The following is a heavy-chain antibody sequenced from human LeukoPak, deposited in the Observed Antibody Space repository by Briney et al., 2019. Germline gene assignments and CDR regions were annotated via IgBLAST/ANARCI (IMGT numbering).Heavy chain of an antibody. CDR2: ISYDGSNK. CDR1: GFTFSSYA. J-gene: IGHJ4*02. CDR3: AKDGRVGATKFVDY. D-gene: IGHD1-26*01. Sequence: GRSLRLSCAASGFTFSSYAMHWVRQAPGKGLEWVAVISYDGSNKYYADSVKGRFTISRDNSKNYLYLQMNSLRTEDTALYYCAKDGRVGATKFVDYWGQGILVTVSS. V-gene: IGHV3-30-3*01.